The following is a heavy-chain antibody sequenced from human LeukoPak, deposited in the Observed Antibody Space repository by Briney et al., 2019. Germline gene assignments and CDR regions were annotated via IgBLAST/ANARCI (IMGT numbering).Heavy chain of an antibody. D-gene: IGHD3-10*01. CDR3: AKVSSGSGFLFDY. V-gene: IGHV3-30*18. Sequence: GGSLRLSCAASGFTFSSYGMHWVRQAPGKGLEWVAVISYDGSNKYYADSVKGRFTISRDNSKNTLYLQMNSLRAEDTAVYYCAKVSSGSGFLFDYWGQGTLVTVSS. J-gene: IGHJ4*02. CDR1: GFTFSSYG. CDR2: ISYDGSNK.